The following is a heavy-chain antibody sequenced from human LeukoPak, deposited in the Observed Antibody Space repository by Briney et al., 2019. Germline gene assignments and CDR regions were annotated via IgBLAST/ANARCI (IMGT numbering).Heavy chain of an antibody. CDR2: MSVIGGST. V-gene: IGHV3-23*01. Sequence: GGSLRLSCAASGFTFSSYAMTWVRQAPGKGLEWVSAMSVIGGSTYYADSVKGRFTISRENYKDTLYLQKNSLRAEDTAVYYCAKDQTYGSMDVWGKGITVTVSS. CDR3: AKDQTYGSMDV. J-gene: IGHJ6*03. CDR1: GFTFSSYA. D-gene: IGHD4-17*01.